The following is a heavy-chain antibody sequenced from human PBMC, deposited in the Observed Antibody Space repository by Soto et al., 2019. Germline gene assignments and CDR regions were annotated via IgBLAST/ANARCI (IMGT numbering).Heavy chain of an antibody. CDR3: ISMAQISMVLDH. D-gene: IGHD3-10*01. CDR1: GFAFSGSA. CDR2: IRSKPNNYAT. J-gene: IGHJ4*02. V-gene: IGHV3-73*01. Sequence: EVQLVESGGGLVEPGGSLRLSCAASGFAFSGSAVDWVRQASGKGLEWVGRIRSKPNNYATSYAASVKGRFTISRDDSKNTAFLQMNSLKTEDTAVYYCISMAQISMVLDHWGQGALVTVSA.